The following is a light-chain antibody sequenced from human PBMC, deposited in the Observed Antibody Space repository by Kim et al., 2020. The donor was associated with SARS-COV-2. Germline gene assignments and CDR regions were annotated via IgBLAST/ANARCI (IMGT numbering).Light chain of an antibody. CDR1: TPNNGHNY. CDR2: RHN. Sequence: SCSGITPNNGHNYPSRFLQLPGTAPKPRFYRHNWRPSGFADRFSGSTSGTLASLAISGLRSEDEADYCCAAWDDNLSGYVFGTGTKVTVL. J-gene: IGLJ1*01. CDR3: AAWDDNLSGYV. V-gene: IGLV1-47*02.